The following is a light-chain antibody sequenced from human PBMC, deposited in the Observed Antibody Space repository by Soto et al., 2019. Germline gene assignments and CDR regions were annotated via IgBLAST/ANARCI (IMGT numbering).Light chain of an antibody. CDR2: LEGSGSY. V-gene: IGLV4-60*02. J-gene: IGLJ3*02. CDR3: ETWDCNTRV. Sequence: QLVLTQSSSASASLGSSVKLTCTLSSGHSSYIIAWHQQQPGKAPRYLMKLEGSGSYNKGSGVPDRFSGSSSGADRYLTISIRQFEDEVDYYCETWDCNTRVFGGGTKRTVL. CDR1: SGHSSYI.